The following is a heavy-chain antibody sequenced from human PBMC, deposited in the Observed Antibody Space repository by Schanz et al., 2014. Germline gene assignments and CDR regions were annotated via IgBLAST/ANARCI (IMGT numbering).Heavy chain of an antibody. D-gene: IGHD2-21*01. CDR3: ARDLEGYDGGGGGFDP. J-gene: IGHJ5*02. Sequence: QVQLVESGGGVVQPGRSLRLSCAASGFTFSSYAMHWVRQAPGKGLEWVAVISYDGRNKYYADSVKGRFTISRDNSKNTLYLQMNNLRAEDTAVYYCARDLEGYDGGGGGFDPWGQGTLXTVSS. CDR1: GFTFSSYA. CDR2: ISYDGRNK. V-gene: IGHV3-30-3*01.